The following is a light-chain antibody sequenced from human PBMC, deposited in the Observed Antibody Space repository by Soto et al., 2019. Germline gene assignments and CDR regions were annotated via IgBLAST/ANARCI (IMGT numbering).Light chain of an antibody. J-gene: IGKJ1*01. V-gene: IGKV3-15*01. CDR3: QQYNNWPRT. CDR1: QSVSSN. CDR2: GAS. Sequence: EIVMTQSPATLSVSPGERATLSCRASQSVSSNLAWYQQKPGQAPRLLIYGASTRATGIPARFSGSGSGTEFTLTISSLQSEYFAVYYCQQYNNWPRTFGQGTKVDI.